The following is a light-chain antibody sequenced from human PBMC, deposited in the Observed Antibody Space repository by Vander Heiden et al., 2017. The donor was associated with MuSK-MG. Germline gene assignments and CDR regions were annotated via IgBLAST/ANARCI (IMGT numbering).Light chain of an antibody. CDR3: QVWDSTSDHPLVV. V-gene: IGLV3-21*02. Sequence: SYVLTQPPSVSVAPGQPARITCGGNNIGRKSVHWYQQKPGQAPVLVVHDDYDRPSGSPERFSGSNSGNAATLTISGVEAGEEADDYCQVWDSTSDHPLVVFGGGTKLTVL. CDR2: DDY. CDR1: NIGRKS. J-gene: IGLJ2*01.